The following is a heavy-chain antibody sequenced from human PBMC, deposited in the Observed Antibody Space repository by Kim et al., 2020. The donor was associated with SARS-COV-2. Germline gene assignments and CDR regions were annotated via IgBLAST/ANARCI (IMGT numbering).Heavy chain of an antibody. J-gene: IGHJ6*02. CDR2: IYYSGST. CDR1: GGSISSSSYY. Sequence: ETLSLTCTVSGGSISSSSYYWGWIRQPPGKGLEWIGSIYYSGSTYYNPSLKSRVTISVDTSKNQFSLKLSSVTAADTAVYYCARAIGSSWYNLHAYYYYYGMDVWDQGTTVTVSS. CDR3: ARAIGSSWYNLHAYYYYYGMDV. D-gene: IGHD6-13*01. V-gene: IGHV4-39*01.